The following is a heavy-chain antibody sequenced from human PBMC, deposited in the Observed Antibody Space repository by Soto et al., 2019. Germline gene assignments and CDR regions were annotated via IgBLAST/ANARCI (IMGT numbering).Heavy chain of an antibody. CDR1: GFTLSSYS. J-gene: IGHJ4*02. CDR2: ISSSSSTI. Sequence: GGSLRLSCAASGFTLSSYSMNWVRQAPGKGLEWVSYISSSSSTIYYADSVKGRFTISRDNAKNSLYLLMNSLRDEDTAVYYCARELVSRGYSSGEKPYYFDYWGQGTLVTVSS. CDR3: ARELVSRGYSSGEKPYYFDY. D-gene: IGHD3-22*01. V-gene: IGHV3-48*02.